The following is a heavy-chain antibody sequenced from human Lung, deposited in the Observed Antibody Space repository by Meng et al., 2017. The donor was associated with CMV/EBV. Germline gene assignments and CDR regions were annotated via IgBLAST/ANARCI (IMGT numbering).Heavy chain of an antibody. CDR2: IDDSGST. CDR1: GVSISSNIR. J-gene: IGHJ4*02. Sequence: QLKESGPGLVKPSGTLSLTCGVSGVSISSNIRWTWVRQPPGKGLEWIGDIDDSGSTNYNPSLNSRISISLDKSKNHFSLKVNSVTAADTAVYYCARGKQDAWELLAYWGQGALVTVSS. D-gene: IGHD1-26*01. CDR3: ARGKQDAWELLAY. V-gene: IGHV4-4*02.